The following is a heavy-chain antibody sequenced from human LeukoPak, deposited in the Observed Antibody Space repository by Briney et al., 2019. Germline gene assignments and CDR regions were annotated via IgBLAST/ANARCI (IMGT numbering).Heavy chain of an antibody. D-gene: IGHD4-11*01. J-gene: IGHJ4*02. CDR1: GFTVSSNY. Sequence: AGGSLRLSCAASGFTVSSNYMSWGRQAPGKGLEWVSVIYSGGSTYYADSVKGRFTISRDNSKNTLYLQMNSLRAEDTAVYYCARGVTTGPPDYWGQGTLVTVSS. CDR2: IYSGGST. V-gene: IGHV3-66*02. CDR3: ARGVTTGPPDY.